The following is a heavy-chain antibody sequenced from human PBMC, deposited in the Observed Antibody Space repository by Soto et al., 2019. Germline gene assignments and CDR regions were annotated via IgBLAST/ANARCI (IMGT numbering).Heavy chain of an antibody. CDR3: ARFASSLRSFYYGMDV. Sequence: SETLSLTCAVSGGSISSGGYSWSWIRQPPGKGLEWIGYIYHSGSTYYNPSLKSRVAISVDRSKNQFSLKLSSVTAADTAVYYCARFASSLRSFYYGMDVWGQGTTVTVSS. V-gene: IGHV4-30-2*01. CDR1: GGSISSGGYS. CDR2: IYHSGST. D-gene: IGHD3-16*02. J-gene: IGHJ6*02.